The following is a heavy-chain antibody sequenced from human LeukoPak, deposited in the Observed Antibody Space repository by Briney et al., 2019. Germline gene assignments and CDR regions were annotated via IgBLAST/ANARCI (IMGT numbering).Heavy chain of an antibody. Sequence: SETLSLTCTVSGGSISSYYWSWIRQPPGKGLEWIGYIYYSGSTNYNPSLKSRVTTSVDTSKNQFSLKLSSVTAADTAVYYCAREREGYHYGMDVWGQGTTVTVSS. CDR1: GGSISSYY. CDR2: IYYSGST. CDR3: AREREGYHYGMDV. V-gene: IGHV4-59*01. D-gene: IGHD2-2*01. J-gene: IGHJ6*02.